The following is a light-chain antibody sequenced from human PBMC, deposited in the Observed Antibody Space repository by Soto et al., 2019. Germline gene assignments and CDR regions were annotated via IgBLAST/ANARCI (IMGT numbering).Light chain of an antibody. J-gene: IGKJ1*01. CDR3: QQYNSYSGT. CDR1: QSISSW. V-gene: IGKV1-5*01. CDR2: DAS. Sequence: DIQMTQSPSTLSASVGDRVTITCRASQSISSWLAWYQQKPGKAPKLLIYDASSLESGVPSRFSGSGSGTEFTLTISSLQPDDVATYYCQQYNSYSGTFGQGTKVEI.